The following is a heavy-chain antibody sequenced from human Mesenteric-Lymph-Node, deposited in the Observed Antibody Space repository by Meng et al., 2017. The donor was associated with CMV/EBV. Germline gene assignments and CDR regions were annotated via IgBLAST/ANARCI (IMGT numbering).Heavy chain of an antibody. CDR1: GGSVSSGSYY. J-gene: IGHJ4*02. Sequence: GGSVSSGSYYWSWIRQPPGKGLEWIGYIYYSGSTNYNPTLQSRASIAVDTSKNQFSLKLSSVTAADTAVYYCARVGQFYGSGAMNYWGQGTLVTVSS. V-gene: IGHV4-61*01. CDR2: IYYSGST. CDR3: ARVGQFYGSGAMNY. D-gene: IGHD3-10*01.